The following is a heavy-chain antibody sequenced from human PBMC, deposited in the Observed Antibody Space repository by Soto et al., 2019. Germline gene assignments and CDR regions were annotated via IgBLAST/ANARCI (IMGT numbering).Heavy chain of an antibody. CDR3: ARHWTGYDFNY. Sequence: PSETLSLTCTVSGGSISSTSSYWGWIRQPQGKGREWTGSNYYSGTTYYNPSLNSRVTISVDTSNNQFSLKLSSVTAANTAVYYCARHWTGYDFNYWGQGTLVTVSS. D-gene: IGHD5-12*01. J-gene: IGHJ4*02. CDR2: NYYSGTT. CDR1: GGSISSTSSY. V-gene: IGHV4-39*01.